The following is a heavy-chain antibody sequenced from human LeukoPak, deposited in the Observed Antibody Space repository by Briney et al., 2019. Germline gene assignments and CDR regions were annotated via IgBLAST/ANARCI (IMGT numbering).Heavy chain of an antibody. D-gene: IGHD2-2*01. CDR1: RFIFSDHY. CDR3: ARGAQDIVVVPAAIRPYYYYMDV. CDR2: ISGSGTTI. V-gene: IGHV3-11*01. J-gene: IGHJ6*03. Sequence: PGGSLRLSCAASRFIFSDHYMSWIRQAPGKGLEWVSHISGSGTTIYYADSVKGRFTISRDNAKSSLYLQMSSLRSEDTAVYYCARGAQDIVVVPAAIRPYYYYMDVWGKGTTVTVSS.